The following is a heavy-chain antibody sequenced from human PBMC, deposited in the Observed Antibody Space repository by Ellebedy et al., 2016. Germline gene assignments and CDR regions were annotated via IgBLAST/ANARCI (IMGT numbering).Heavy chain of an antibody. J-gene: IGHJ6*03. CDR3: ARSYYGSATNYYYYYMDV. Sequence: SETLSLTXTVSGGSISNDYWSWIRQPAGKGLEWIGRIYPSGSTNSNPSLRSRVTMSVDTSKNQVSLKLSSVTAADTAVYYCARSYYGSATNYYYYYMDVWGKGTTVTVSS. V-gene: IGHV4-4*07. CDR2: IYPSGST. CDR1: GGSISNDY. D-gene: IGHD3-10*01.